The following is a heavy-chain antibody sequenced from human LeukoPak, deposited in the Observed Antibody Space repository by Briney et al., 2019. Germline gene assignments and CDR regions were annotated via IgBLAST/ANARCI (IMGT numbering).Heavy chain of an antibody. CDR2: INPNDGDT. D-gene: IGHD2-2*01. V-gene: IGHV1-2*02. CDR1: GYTFTDYY. CDR3: ARANFLYCSSTTCLFDY. J-gene: IGHJ4*02. Sequence: ASVKVSCKASGYTFTDYYMHWVRHAPGQGIEWMGWINPNDGDTNYAQKFQGRVTMTRETSISTAHMEVSRLRSDDTAVYYCARANFLYCSSTTCLFDYWGQGTLVTVSS.